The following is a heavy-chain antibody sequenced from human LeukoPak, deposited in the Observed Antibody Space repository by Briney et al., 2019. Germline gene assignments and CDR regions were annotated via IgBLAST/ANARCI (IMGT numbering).Heavy chain of an antibody. CDR1: GGTFSSYA. CDR2: IIPIFGTA. D-gene: IGHD3-10*01. CDR3: ARGINGVLWFGELSHYFDY. V-gene: IGHV1-69*13. J-gene: IGHJ4*02. Sequence: SVKVSCKASGGTFSSYAISWVRQAPGQGLEWMGGIIPIFGTANYAQKFRGRVTITADESTSTAYMELSSLRSEDTAVYYCARGINGVLWFGELSHYFDYWGQGTLVTVSS.